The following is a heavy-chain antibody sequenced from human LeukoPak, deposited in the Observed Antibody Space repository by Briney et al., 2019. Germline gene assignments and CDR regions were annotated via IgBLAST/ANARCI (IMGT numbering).Heavy chain of an antibody. V-gene: IGHV4-4*07. CDR2: IYTSGST. Sequence: SETLSLTCTVSGGSISSYYWSWIRQPAGKGLEWIGRIYTSGSTNYNPSLKSRVTMSVDTSKNQFSLKLSSVTAADTAVYYYARVVPAASRRFGWFDPWGQGTLVTVSS. CDR3: ARVVPAASRRFGWFDP. J-gene: IGHJ5*02. D-gene: IGHD2-2*01. CDR1: GGSISSYY.